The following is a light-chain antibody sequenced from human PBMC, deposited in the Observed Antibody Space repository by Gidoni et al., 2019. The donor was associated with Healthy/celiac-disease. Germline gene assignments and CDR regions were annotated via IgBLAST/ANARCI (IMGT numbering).Light chain of an antibody. CDR2: AAS. CDR1: QSISSY. J-gene: IGKJ1*01. CDR3: QQSYSTPPT. Sequence: DIQKTQSPSSLSASVGDRVTITCRASQSISSYLNWYQQKPGKAPKLLIYAASSLQSGVPSRFSGSGSGTDFTLTISSLQPEDIATYYCQQSYSTPPTFGQGTKVEIK. V-gene: IGKV1-39*01.